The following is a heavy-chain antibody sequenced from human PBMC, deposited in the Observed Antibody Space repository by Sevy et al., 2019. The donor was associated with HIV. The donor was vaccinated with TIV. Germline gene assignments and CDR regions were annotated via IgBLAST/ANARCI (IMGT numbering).Heavy chain of an antibody. J-gene: IGHJ4*02. V-gene: IGHV3-30*18. CDR2: ISYDGSNK. D-gene: IGHD3-22*01. CDR1: GFTFSSYG. Sequence: GESLKISCAASGFTFSSYGMHWVRQAPGKGLEWVAVISYDGSNKYYADSVKGRFTISRDNSKNTLYLQMNSLRAEDTAVYYCAKDSSYYDSSGYRYFDYWGQGTLVTVSS. CDR3: AKDSSYYDSSGYRYFDY.